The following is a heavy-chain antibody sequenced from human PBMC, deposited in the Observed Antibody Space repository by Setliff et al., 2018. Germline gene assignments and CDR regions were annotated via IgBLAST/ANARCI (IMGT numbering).Heavy chain of an antibody. CDR3: ARTTTYYYDSSGYYPLDY. Sequence: SETLSLTCTVSGGSISSGSYYWSWIRQPAGKGLEWIGHIYTSGSTNYNPSLKSRVTISVDTSKNQFSLKLSSVTAADTAVYYCARTTTYYYDSSGYYPLDYWGQGTLVTVSS. CDR2: IYTSGST. V-gene: IGHV4-61*09. D-gene: IGHD3-22*01. J-gene: IGHJ4*02. CDR1: GGSISSGSYY.